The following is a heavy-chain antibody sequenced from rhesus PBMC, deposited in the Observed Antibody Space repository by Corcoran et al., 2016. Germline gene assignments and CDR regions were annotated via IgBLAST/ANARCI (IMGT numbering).Heavy chain of an antibody. CDR3: AREDSGSWNSENYFDY. CDR2: IYGSGSST. V-gene: IGHV4S11*01. J-gene: IGHJ4*01. Sequence: QVQLQESGPGLVKPSETLSLTCAVSGGSISSSYWSWIRQAPGKGLEWIGYIYGSGSSTHYNPSLKSRVTLSVDTSKNQLSLKLSSVTTADTAVYYCAREDSGSWNSENYFDYWGQGVLVTVSS. CDR1: GGSISSSY. D-gene: IGHD6-25*01.